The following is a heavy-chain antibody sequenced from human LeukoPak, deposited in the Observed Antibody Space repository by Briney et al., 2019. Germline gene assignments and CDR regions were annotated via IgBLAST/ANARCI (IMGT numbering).Heavy chain of an antibody. CDR3: ASSDLVVVTAIRDYYYGMDV. Sequence: ASVKVSCKASGYTFTSYDINWVRQATGQGLEWMGWMNPNSGNTGYAQKFQGRVTMTRNTSISTAYMELSSLRSEDTAVYYCASSDLVVVTAIRDYYYGMDVWGQGTTVTVSS. V-gene: IGHV1-8*01. CDR1: GYTFTSYD. D-gene: IGHD2-21*02. J-gene: IGHJ6*02. CDR2: MNPNSGNT.